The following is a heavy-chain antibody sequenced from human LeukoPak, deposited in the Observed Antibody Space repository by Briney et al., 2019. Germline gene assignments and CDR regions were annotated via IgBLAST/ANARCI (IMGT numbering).Heavy chain of an antibody. CDR3: ATIPYNWNYGDY. CDR2: ISGSGGSS. V-gene: IGHV3-23*01. J-gene: IGHJ4*02. CDR1: GFTFSSYA. D-gene: IGHD1-20*01. Sequence: GGSLRLSCAASGFTFSSYAMSWVRQAPGKGLEGVSTISGSGGSSYYADSVKGRFTISRDNSKNTLYLQMDSLRAEDTAVYYCATIPYNWNYGDYWGQGTLVTVSS.